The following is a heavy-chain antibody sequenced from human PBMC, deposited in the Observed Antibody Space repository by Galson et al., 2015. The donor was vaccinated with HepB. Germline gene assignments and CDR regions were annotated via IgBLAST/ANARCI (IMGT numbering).Heavy chain of an antibody. Sequence: SVKVSCKASGYTFSSYDINWVRQATGQGLEWMGWMNPNSGNTGYAQRFQGRVTMTRDTSISTAYMELSSLRSEDTAVYYCTRSYVVSVPTFNFGDYLYYHYMDVWGKGTTVAVSS. CDR1: GYTFSSYD. J-gene: IGHJ6*03. CDR3: TRSYVVSVPTFNFGDYLYYHYMDV. CDR2: MNPNSGNT. V-gene: IGHV1-8*01. D-gene: IGHD3-3*01.